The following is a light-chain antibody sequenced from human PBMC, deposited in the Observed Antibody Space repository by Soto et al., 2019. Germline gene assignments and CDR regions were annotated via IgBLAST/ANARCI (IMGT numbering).Light chain of an antibody. V-gene: IGKV2-28*01. CDR1: RNLLHSNGYYY. J-gene: IGKJ4*01. CDR3: AQGLATPFT. Sequence: EIVLTQSPLSLPVTPGEPASISCRSSRNLLHSNGYYYLDWYLQKPGQSSQLLIYLGSNRASGVPDRFSGSGSGIDFTLTISRVAAEGVGVYFCAQGLATPFTFGGGTKVEIK. CDR2: LGS.